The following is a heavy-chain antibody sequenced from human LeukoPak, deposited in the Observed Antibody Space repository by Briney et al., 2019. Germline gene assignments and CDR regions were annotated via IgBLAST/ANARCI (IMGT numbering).Heavy chain of an antibody. D-gene: IGHD5-18*01. CDR2: MNPNSGNT. CDR1: GYTFTSYD. V-gene: IGHV1-8*02. CDR3: ARALHDVVDTAPFDY. J-gene: IGHJ4*02. Sequence: ASVKDSCKASGYTFTSYDINWVRQATGQGLEWMGWMNPNSGNTGYAQKFQGRVTMTRNTSISTAYMELSSLRSEDTAVYYCARALHDVVDTAPFDYWGQGTLVTVSS.